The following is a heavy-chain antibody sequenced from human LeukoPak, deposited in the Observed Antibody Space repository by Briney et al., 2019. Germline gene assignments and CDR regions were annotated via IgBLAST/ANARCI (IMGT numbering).Heavy chain of an antibody. J-gene: IGHJ5*02. CDR3: ASTIFGVVKGWFDP. Sequence: PSETLSLTCTVSGGSISSYYWIWIRQPAGKGLEWIGLIYTSGSTNYNPSLKSRVTMSVDTSKNQFSLKLSSVTAADTSVYYCASTIFGVVKGWFDPWGQGTLVTVSS. CDR1: GGSISSYY. CDR2: IYTSGST. D-gene: IGHD3-3*01. V-gene: IGHV4-4*07.